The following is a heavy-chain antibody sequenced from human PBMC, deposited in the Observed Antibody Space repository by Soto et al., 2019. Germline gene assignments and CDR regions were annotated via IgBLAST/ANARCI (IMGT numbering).Heavy chain of an antibody. D-gene: IGHD2-2*01. CDR2: IYYSGST. Sequence: SETLSLTCTVSGGSISSGGSYWSWIRQHPGRGLEWIGYIYYSGSTYYNPSLKSRVTISVDTSKNQFSLKLSSVTAADTAVYYCARESCSSTSCYPITWFDPWGQGTLVTVS. J-gene: IGHJ5*02. V-gene: IGHV4-31*03. CDR3: ARESCSSTSCYPITWFDP. CDR1: GGSISSGGSY.